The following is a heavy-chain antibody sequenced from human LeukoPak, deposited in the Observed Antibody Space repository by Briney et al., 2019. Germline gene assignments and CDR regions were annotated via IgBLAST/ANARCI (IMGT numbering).Heavy chain of an antibody. D-gene: IGHD3-10*01. CDR3: ARPGAFAFGI. CDR1: GGSISSYY. J-gene: IGHJ3*02. V-gene: IGHV4-34*01. Sequence: SETLSLTCTVSGGSISSYYWSWIRQPPGKGLEWIGEINHSGSTNYNPSLKSRVTISVDTSKNQFSLKLSSVTAADTAVYYCARPGAFAFGIWGQGTMVTVSS. CDR2: INHSGST.